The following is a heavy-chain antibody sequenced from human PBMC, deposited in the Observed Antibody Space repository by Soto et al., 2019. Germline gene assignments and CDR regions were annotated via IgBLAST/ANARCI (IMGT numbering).Heavy chain of an antibody. CDR3: ARGTSLSLYYYYYYMDV. Sequence: ASVKVSCKASGYTFTSYDINWVRQATGQGLEWMGWMNPNSGNTGYAQKFQGRVTMTRNTSISTAYMELSSLRSEDTAVYYCARGTSLSLYYYYYYMDVWGKGTTVTVSS. J-gene: IGHJ6*03. D-gene: IGHD3-16*02. CDR2: MNPNSGNT. CDR1: GYTFTSYD. V-gene: IGHV1-8*01.